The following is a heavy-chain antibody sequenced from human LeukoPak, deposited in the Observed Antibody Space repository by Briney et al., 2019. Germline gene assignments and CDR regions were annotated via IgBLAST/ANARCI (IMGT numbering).Heavy chain of an antibody. CDR1: GGSISSSSYY. CDR2: IYYSGRT. CDR3: ARYFRPTLERLFALGVQSYYFDY. D-gene: IGHD1-1*01. Sequence: SETLSLTCTVSGGSISSSSYYWGWIRQPPGKGLEWIGSIYYSGRTYYNPSLKSRVTISVDTSKNQFSLKLSSVTAADTAVYYCARYFRPTLERLFALGVQSYYFDYWGQGTLVTVSS. V-gene: IGHV4-39*07. J-gene: IGHJ4*02.